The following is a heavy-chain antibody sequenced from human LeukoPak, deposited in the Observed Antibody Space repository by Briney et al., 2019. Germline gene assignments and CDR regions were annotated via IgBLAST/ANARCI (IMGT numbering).Heavy chain of an antibody. CDR3: ARGQPLYDFWSGSRYYFDY. D-gene: IGHD3-3*01. V-gene: IGHV4-34*01. CDR2: INHSGST. Sequence: GSLRLSCAASGFTFSNAWMSWIRQPPGKGLEWIGEINHSGSTNYNPSLKSRVTISVDTSKNQFSLKLSSVTAADTAVYYCARGQPLYDFWSGSRYYFDYWGQGTLVTVSS. J-gene: IGHJ4*02. CDR1: GFTFSNAW.